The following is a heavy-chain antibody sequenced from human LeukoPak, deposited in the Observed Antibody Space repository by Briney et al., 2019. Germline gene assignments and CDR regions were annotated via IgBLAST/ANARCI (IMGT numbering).Heavy chain of an antibody. CDR1: GGSISSSSYY. V-gene: IGHV4-39*01. CDR3: ARRGIAAAGSNFDY. CDR2: IYYSGST. Sequence: PSETLSLTCTVSGGSISSSSYYWGWIRQPPGKGLEWIGSIYYSGSTYYNPSLKSRVTISVDTSKNQFSLKLSSVTAADTAVYYCARRGIAAAGSNFDYWGQGTLVTVSS. D-gene: IGHD6-13*01. J-gene: IGHJ4*02.